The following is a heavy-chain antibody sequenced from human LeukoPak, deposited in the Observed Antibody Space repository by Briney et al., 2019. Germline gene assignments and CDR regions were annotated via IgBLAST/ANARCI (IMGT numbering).Heavy chain of an antibody. D-gene: IGHD1-26*01. CDR3: ARTITGSYDAFDI. CDR2: IYSGGST. CDR1: GFTVSSNY. J-gene: IGHJ3*02. V-gene: IGHV3-66*01. Sequence: PGGSLRLSCAASGFTVSSNYTSWVRQAPGKGLEWVSVIYSGGSTYYADSVKGRFTISRDNSKNTLYLQMNSLRAEDTAVYYCARTITGSYDAFDIWGQGTMVTVSS.